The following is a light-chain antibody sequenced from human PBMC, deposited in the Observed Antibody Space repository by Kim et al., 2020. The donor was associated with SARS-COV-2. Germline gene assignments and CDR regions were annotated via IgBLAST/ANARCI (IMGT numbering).Light chain of an antibody. CDR3: QQRLTWPLT. V-gene: IGKV3-11*01. CDR2: FSS. J-gene: IGKJ4*01. CDR1: QVISHF. Sequence: LSPNEVTTLSCRTIQVISHFLALSQQKPGPPPRLLLSFSSPFTTDLPSTFSRVDSGTSFTLTISNLEPEDSAVYYCQQRLTWPLTFGGGTKVDIK.